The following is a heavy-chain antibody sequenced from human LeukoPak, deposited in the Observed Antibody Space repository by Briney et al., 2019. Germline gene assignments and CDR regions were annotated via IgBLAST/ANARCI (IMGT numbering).Heavy chain of an antibody. V-gene: IGHV3-23*01. CDR3: AKAPVTTCRGAFCYPFDY. CDR2: ISDTGNT. CDR1: GFTLSSYA. J-gene: IGHJ4*02. Sequence: GGSLKLSCAASGFTLSSYAMSWVRQAPGKGLEWVSAISDTGNTYHADSVKGRFTISRDSSKNTLFLQMNRLRPEDAAVYYCAKAPVTTCRGAFCYPFDYWGLGTLVTVSS. D-gene: IGHD2-15*01.